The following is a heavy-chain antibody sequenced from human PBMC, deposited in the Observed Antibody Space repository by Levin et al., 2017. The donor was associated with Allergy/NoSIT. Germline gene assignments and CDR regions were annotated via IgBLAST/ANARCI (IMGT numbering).Heavy chain of an antibody. CDR2: ISDDGRDK. CDR1: GFTFSTYP. J-gene: IGHJ4*02. D-gene: IGHD6-13*01. CDR3: ARDGVIAAATYYFDC. Sequence: SCAASGFTFSTYPMHWVRQAPGKGLEWVAVISDDGRDKHYADSVKGRFTISRDNSKNTLYLQVNSLRAEDTAVYHCARDGVIAAATYYFDCWGQGTLVTVSS. V-gene: IGHV3-30*04.